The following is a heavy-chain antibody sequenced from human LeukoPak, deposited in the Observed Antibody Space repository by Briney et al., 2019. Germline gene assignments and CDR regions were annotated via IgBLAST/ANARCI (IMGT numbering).Heavy chain of an antibody. CDR3: VRGAPRRWFGESLSGAKYYFDY. D-gene: IGHD3-10*01. CDR2: FSGSGGIT. J-gene: IGHJ4*02. V-gene: IGHV3-23*01. CDR1: GFTFDDYG. Sequence: PGGSLRLSCAASGFTFDDYGMSWVRQAPGKGLEWVSGFSGSGGITYYADSVKGRFTISRDNSKNTLYLQMNTLRAEDTAVYYCVRGAPRRWFGESLSGAKYYFDYWGQGTLVTVSS.